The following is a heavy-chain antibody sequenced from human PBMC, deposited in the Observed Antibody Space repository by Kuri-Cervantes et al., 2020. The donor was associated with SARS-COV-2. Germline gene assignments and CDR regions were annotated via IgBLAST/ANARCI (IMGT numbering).Heavy chain of an antibody. V-gene: IGHV3-48*02. CDR1: GFSFSTYS. D-gene: IGHD2-15*01. Sequence: GESLKISCAGSGFSFSTYSMNWVRQAPGKGLEWTSYIGVGGTPIYCADYVRGRFTISRDNAKNSAYLQMSSLRDEDTAIYYCVIEAGWNSWGQGTLVTVSS. CDR3: VIEAGWNS. J-gene: IGHJ4*02. CDR2: IGVGGTPI.